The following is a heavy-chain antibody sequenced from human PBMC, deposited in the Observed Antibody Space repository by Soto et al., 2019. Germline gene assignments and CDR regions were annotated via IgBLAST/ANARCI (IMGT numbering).Heavy chain of an antibody. CDR1: EFTFSASW. Sequence: VGSLRLSCVVAEFTFSASWRHWVRQGPVKVLVWVSRMNSDGSIINYADSVKGRFTTSRDNAKNMLYLQMNSLRAEDTAVYYCARDLTLWGSYNLGPDYWGQGTLVTVYS. CDR3: ARDLTLWGSYNLGPDY. V-gene: IGHV3-74*01. CDR2: MNSDGSII. J-gene: IGHJ4*02. D-gene: IGHD3-16*01.